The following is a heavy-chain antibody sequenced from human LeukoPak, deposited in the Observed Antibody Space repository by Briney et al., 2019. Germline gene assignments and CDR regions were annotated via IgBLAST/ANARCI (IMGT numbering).Heavy chain of an antibody. CDR2: ISWNSGSI. J-gene: IGHJ3*02. V-gene: IGHV3-9*01. Sequence: GRSLRLSCAASGFTFDDYAMHWVRHAPGKGLEGVSGISWNSGSIVYADSVKGRFTISRDNAKNSLYLQMNSLRAEDTALYYCAKYIGYYDILTAYSEAFDIWGQGTMVTVSS. CDR3: AKYIGYYDILTAYSEAFDI. D-gene: IGHD3-9*01. CDR1: GFTFDDYA.